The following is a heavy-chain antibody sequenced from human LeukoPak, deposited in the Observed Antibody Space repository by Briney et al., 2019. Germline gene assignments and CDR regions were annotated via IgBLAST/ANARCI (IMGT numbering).Heavy chain of an antibody. CDR1: GGSITSFY. Sequence: SETLSLTCTVSGGSITSFYWTWIRQSAEKGLEWIGRISSSGNTKYNPSLNSRVTMSVDTSKNQFSLNLRSVTAADTAFYYCASQTLPGWYFNVWGRGTLVTVSS. J-gene: IGHJ2*01. CDR3: ASQTLPGWYFNV. V-gene: IGHV4-4*07. CDR2: ISSSGNT.